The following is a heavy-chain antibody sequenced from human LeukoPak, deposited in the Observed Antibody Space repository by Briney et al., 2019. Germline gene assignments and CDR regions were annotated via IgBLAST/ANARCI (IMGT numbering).Heavy chain of an antibody. CDR1: GASVNDYY. D-gene: IGHD7-27*01. V-gene: IGHV4-59*02. CDR2: IHHSGNS. CDR3: TRGHWGLQS. Sequence: SETLSLTCTVSGASVNDYYWSWLRQSQGKGLEWISYIHHSGNSDYNPSLRSRVTTSLDTSKNQFSLNLISVTAADTAVYYCTRGHWGLQSWSQGTLVTVSS. J-gene: IGHJ5*02.